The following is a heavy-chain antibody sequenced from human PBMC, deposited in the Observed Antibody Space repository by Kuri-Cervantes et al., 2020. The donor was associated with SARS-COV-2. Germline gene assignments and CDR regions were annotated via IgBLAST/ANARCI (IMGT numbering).Heavy chain of an antibody. V-gene: IGHV4-39*07. CDR3: ARGMIQGALDI. CDR2: IYYSGIT. J-gene: IGHJ3*02. CDR1: GGSISSSSYY. Sequence: SETLSLTCTVSGGSISSSSYYWGWIRQPPGKGLEWIGSIYYSGITNHNPSLKRRVTISIDTSKNQFSLTLTSVTAADTAVYYCARGMIQGALDIWGQGTMVTVSS. D-gene: IGHD5-18*01.